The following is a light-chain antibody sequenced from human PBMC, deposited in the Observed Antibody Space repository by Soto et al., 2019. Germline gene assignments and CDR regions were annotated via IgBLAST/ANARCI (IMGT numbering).Light chain of an antibody. CDR2: ETS. CDR1: QYVRVY. CDR3: QQRNDWPALS. Sequence: ENVLTQFPATLSLSPGESATLSCRASQYVRVYLAWYHQNPGQAHRLLMYETSTRAPGITRRFTGSGSGTDFPIPISSLEPEDSGVYYCQQRNDWPALSFGGGTKVEIK. V-gene: IGKV3-11*01. J-gene: IGKJ4*01.